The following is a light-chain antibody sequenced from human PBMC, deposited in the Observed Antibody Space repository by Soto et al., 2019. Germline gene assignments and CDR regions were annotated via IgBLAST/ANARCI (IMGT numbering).Light chain of an antibody. CDR1: QSVLYSFNNKNY. V-gene: IGKV4-1*01. J-gene: IGKJ1*01. CDR2: LAS. CDR3: QHYYSDPPWT. Sequence: DSVMTQSPDSLVVSLGERATINCRSSQSVLYSFNNKNYLGWYQQKPGQATKLLIYLASTRKSAVADRFSGSGSGTDLTLTLSSLKAEAVAVYYCQHYYSDPPWTFGQGTRVEIK.